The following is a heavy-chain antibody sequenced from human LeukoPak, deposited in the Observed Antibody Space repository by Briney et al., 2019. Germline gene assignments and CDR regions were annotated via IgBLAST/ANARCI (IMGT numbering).Heavy chain of an antibody. D-gene: IGHD1-26*01. CDR2: APHDRSSQ. CDR1: GFRFNSHH. J-gene: IGHJ4*02. Sequence: PGGSLRLSCAVSGFRFNSHHMHWVRQAPNKGLEWVAVAPHDRSSQSHAASVNGRFTISRDNSKDTLFLHMDSLRVDDTAIYYCARQSLGASGLDHWGQGVLVTVSS. CDR3: ARQSLGASGLDH. V-gene: IGHV3-30*03.